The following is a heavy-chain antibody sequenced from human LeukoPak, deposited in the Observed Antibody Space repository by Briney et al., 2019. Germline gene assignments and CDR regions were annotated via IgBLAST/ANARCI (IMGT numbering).Heavy chain of an antibody. CDR2: ISRSGDAI. Sequence: GGSLRLSCAASGFTFDSYEFNWVRQAPGKGLEWVSYISRSGDAIYYAPSVRGRFTMSRDNAKSSLFLQMNSLRAEDTAVYYCASEEATSGGDCYDYSGQGTLVTVSS. V-gene: IGHV3-48*03. CDR1: GFTFDSYE. CDR3: ASEEATSGGDCYDY. D-gene: IGHD2-15*01. J-gene: IGHJ4*02.